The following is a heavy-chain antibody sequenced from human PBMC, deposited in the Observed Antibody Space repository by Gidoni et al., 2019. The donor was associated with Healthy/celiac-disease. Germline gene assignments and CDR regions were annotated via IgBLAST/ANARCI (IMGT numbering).Heavy chain of an antibody. D-gene: IGHD6-13*01. CDR1: GFTFSSYA. Sequence: EVQLLESGGGLVQPGGSLRLSCAASGFTFSSYAMSWVRQAPGKGLEWVSAISGSGGSTYYAASVKGRFTISRDNSKNTLYLQMNSLRAGDTALYYCAKLKYSSSWYDAFDIWGQGTMVTVSS. CDR2: ISGSGGST. J-gene: IGHJ3*02. CDR3: AKLKYSSSWYDAFDI. V-gene: IGHV3-23*01.